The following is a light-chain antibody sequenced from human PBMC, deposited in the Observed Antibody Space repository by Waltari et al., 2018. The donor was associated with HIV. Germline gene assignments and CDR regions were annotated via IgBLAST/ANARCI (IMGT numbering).Light chain of an antibody. CDR1: NSNIGSHA. J-gene: IGLJ2*01. V-gene: IGLV1-36*01. CDR2: NDD. CDR3: AAWDDGLNGVI. Sequence: QSVLTQSPSVSEAPGQSVTISCSGSNSNIGSHAVTWYQQFPGKPPRLLVYNDDLILSGVSDRLSASKSGTSASLAINDLQSEDESHYYCAAWDDGLNGVIFGGGTKVTVL.